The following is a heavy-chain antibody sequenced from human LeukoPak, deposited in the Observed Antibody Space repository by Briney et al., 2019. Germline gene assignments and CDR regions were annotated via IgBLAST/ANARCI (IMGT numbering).Heavy chain of an antibody. J-gene: IGHJ4*02. CDR2: INPSGGST. V-gene: IGHV1-46*01. Sequence: ASVKVSCKASRYTFTSYYMHWVRQAPGQGLEWMGIINPSGGSTSYAQKFQGRVTMTRDTSTSTVHMELSSLRSEDTAVYYCARGSTPSYYYDSSGHFDYWGQGTLVTVSS. D-gene: IGHD3-22*01. CDR1: RYTFTSYY. CDR3: ARGSTPSYYYDSSGHFDY.